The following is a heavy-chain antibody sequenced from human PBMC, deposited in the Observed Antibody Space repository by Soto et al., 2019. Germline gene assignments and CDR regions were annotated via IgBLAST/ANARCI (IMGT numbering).Heavy chain of an antibody. CDR2: IIPIFGTA. V-gene: IGHV1-69*13. CDR1: GGTFSSYA. CDR3: ARDLRGRSTIFGVVIPSYYYYYYGMDV. D-gene: IGHD3-3*01. Sequence: ASVKVSCKASGGTFSSYAISWVRQAPGQGLEWMGGIIPIFGTANYAQKFQGRVTITADESTSTAYMELSSLRSEDTAVYYCARDLRGRSTIFGVVIPSYYYYYYGMDVWGQGTTVTVSS. J-gene: IGHJ6*02.